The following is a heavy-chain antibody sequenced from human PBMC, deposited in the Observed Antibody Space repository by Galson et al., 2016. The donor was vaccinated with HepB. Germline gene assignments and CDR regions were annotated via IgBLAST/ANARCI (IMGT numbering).Heavy chain of an antibody. Sequence: SLRLSCAASGFSVYVMSWVRQAPGKGLEWVATFSGYDGSTFYGDSVKGRFTISRDSSKTTLFLRMNSLRVEDTAVYYCARPRLRWNLSGAFDIWGQGTMVTVSS. V-gene: IGHV3-23*01. CDR3: ARPRLRWNLSGAFDI. CDR2: FSGYDGST. CDR1: GFSVYV. D-gene: IGHD4-23*01. J-gene: IGHJ3*02.